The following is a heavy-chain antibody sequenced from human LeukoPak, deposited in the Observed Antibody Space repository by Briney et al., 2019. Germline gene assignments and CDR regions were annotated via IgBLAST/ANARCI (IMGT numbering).Heavy chain of an antibody. J-gene: IGHJ6*02. CDR1: GFTFSTYW. D-gene: IGHD3-16*01. CDR2: IKQDGSEK. Sequence: GGSLRLSCGASGFTFSTYWMSWVRQAPGKGLEWVANIKQDGSEKYYVDSVKGRFTISRDNAKNSLYLQMNSLRAEDTAVYYCARVLGSGDLYYYYGMDVWGQGTTVTVSS. V-gene: IGHV3-7*01. CDR3: ARVLGSGDLYYYYGMDV.